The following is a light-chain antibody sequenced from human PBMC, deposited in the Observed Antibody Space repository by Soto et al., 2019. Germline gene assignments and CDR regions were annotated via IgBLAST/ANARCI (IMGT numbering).Light chain of an antibody. CDR3: QQYNNWPLT. Sequence: EIVLTQSPATLSLSPGERATLSCRASRGIDTYLAWYQQKRGQAPRLLIYDASNRTTGIPARFSGSGSGTEFTLTISSLQSEDFAVYYCQQYNNWPLTFGQGTKVDIK. CDR1: RGIDTY. CDR2: DAS. V-gene: IGKV3-11*01. J-gene: IGKJ1*01.